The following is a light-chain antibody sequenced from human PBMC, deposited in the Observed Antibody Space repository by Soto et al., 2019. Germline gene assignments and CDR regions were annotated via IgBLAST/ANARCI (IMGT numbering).Light chain of an antibody. Sequence: QSALTQPASVSGSPGQSITISCTGTSSDVGGYNYVSWYQQHPDKAPKLMIYDVSNRPSGVSNRFSGSKSGNTASLTISGLQAEDEADYYSSSYKTTGTLVFGTGPKLPVL. CDR1: SSDVGGYNY. CDR2: DVS. CDR3: SSYKTTGTLV. V-gene: IGLV2-14*01. J-gene: IGLJ1*01.